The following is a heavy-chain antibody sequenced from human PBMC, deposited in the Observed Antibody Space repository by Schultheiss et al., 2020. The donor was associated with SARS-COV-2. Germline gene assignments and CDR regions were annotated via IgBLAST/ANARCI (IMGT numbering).Heavy chain of an antibody. D-gene: IGHD6-19*01. V-gene: IGHV1-69*06. CDR2: LIPIFGTA. Sequence: SVKVSCKASGGTFSSYAISWVRQAPGQGLEWMGGLIPIFGTANYAQKFQGRVTITADKSTRTAYIELSSLRCEDTALYYCARGPQWLVREYFDYWGQGTLVTVAS. CDR3: ARGPQWLVREYFDY. CDR1: GGTFSSYA. J-gene: IGHJ4*02.